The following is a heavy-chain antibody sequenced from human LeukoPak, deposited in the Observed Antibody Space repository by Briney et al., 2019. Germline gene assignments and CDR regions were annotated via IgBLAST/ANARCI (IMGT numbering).Heavy chain of an antibody. V-gene: IGHV1-2*06. CDR2: INPNSGGT. CDR3: ATSRKYYYDSSGYCSSDAFDV. Sequence: ASVNVSCKASGYTFTGYYMHWVRQAPGQGLEWMGRINPNSGGTNYAQKFQGRVTMTRDTSISTAYMELSRLRSDDTAVYYCATSRKYYYDSSGYCSSDAFDVWGQGTMVTVSS. D-gene: IGHD3-22*01. CDR1: GYTFTGYY. J-gene: IGHJ3*01.